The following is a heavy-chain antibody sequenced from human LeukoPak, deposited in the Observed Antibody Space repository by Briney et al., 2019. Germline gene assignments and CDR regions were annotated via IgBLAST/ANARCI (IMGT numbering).Heavy chain of an antibody. CDR3: ARARITIFGVVMDNDY. CDR2: INPSGGST. Sequence: ASVKVSCKASGYTFTSYYMHWVRQAPGQGLEWMGIINPSGGSTSYAQKFQGRVTMTRDMSTSTVYMELSSLRSEDPAVYYCARARITIFGVVMDNDYWGQGTLVTVSS. V-gene: IGHV1-46*01. CDR1: GYTFTSYY. J-gene: IGHJ4*02. D-gene: IGHD3-3*01.